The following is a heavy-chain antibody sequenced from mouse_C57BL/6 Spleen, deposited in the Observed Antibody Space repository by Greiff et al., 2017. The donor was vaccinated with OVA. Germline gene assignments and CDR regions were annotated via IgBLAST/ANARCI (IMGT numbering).Heavy chain of an antibody. D-gene: IGHD2-4*01. V-gene: IGHV1-64*01. CDR3: ARSPIYYDYAWYFDV. Sequence: QVQLQQPGAELVKPGASVKLSCKASGYTFTSYWMHWVKQRPGQGLEWIGMIHPNSGSTNYNEKFKSKATLTVDKSSSTAYMQLSSLTSEDSAVYYCARSPIYYDYAWYFDVWGTGTTVTVSS. CDR1: GYTFTSYW. J-gene: IGHJ1*03. CDR2: IHPNSGST.